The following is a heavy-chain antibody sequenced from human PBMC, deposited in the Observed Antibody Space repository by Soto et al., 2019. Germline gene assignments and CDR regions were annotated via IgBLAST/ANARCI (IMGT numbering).Heavy chain of an antibody. CDR2: IYTSGST. CDR3: APGGSYVGFDI. J-gene: IGHJ3*02. Sequence: SETLSLTCTVSGGSISSYSWSWIRQPAGKGLEWIGRIYTSGSTNYNPSLKSRVTMSVDTSKNQFSLKLSSVTAADTAVYYCAPGGSYVGFDIWGQGTMVTVSS. V-gene: IGHV4-4*07. CDR1: GGSISSYS. D-gene: IGHD1-26*01.